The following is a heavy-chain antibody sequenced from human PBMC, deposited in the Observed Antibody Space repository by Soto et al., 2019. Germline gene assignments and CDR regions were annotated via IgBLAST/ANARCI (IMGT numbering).Heavy chain of an antibody. CDR3: ARDRAVAGTFWKWFHRNWFDP. CDR2: TYYRSKWYN. J-gene: IGHJ5*02. CDR1: GDSVSSNSAA. D-gene: IGHD6-19*01. Sequence: SQTLSLTCAISGDSVSSNSAAWNWIRQSPSRGLEWLGRTYYRSKWYNDYAVSVKSRITINPDTSKNQFSLQLNSVTPEDTAVYYCARDRAVAGTFWKWFHRNWFDPWGQGTLVTVSS. V-gene: IGHV6-1*01.